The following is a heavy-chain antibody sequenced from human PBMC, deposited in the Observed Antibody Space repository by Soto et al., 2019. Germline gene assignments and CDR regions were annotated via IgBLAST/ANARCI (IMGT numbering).Heavy chain of an antibody. CDR3: ARGLRWTRTFDF. CDR1: GGSISSTSYF. J-gene: IGHJ4*02. Sequence: ETLSLTCSVSGGSISSTSYFWAWIRQSPGTGLRWIGSLYYTGSTYYNPSLKGRVDISADTSKNQFFLRLTSVTAADTAVYYCARGLRWTRTFDFWGPGALVTVSS. V-gene: IGHV4-39*01. CDR2: LYYTGST. D-gene: IGHD3-3*01.